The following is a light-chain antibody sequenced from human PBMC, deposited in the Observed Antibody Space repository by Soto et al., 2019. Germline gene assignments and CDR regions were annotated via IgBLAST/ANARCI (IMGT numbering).Light chain of an antibody. CDR2: SDG. CDR1: ISNVGSYF. V-gene: IGLV1-44*01. Sequence: QSLLTQPPSASGTPGQRFTIACSGSISNVGSYFVNWYLHIPGAAPKLLIYSDGRRPSGVPDRFSGSKSGPSASLAISGLQSEDEADYYCAAWDVSLNGYVFGTGTKVTVL. CDR3: AAWDVSLNGYV. J-gene: IGLJ1*01.